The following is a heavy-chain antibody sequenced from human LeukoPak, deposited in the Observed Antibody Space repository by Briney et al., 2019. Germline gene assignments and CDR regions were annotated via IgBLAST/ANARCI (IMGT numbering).Heavy chain of an antibody. J-gene: IGHJ4*02. CDR2: ISYDGSNK. CDR3: ADVLRYFDWSRNNTGNYFDY. CDR1: GFTFSSYA. V-gene: IGHV3-30*04. Sequence: GGSLRLSCAASGFTFSSYAMHWVRQAPGKGLEWVAVISYDGSNKYYADSVKGRFTISRDNSKNTLYLQMNSLRAEDTAVYYCADVLRYFDWSRNNTGNYFDYWGQGTLVTVSS. D-gene: IGHD3-9*01.